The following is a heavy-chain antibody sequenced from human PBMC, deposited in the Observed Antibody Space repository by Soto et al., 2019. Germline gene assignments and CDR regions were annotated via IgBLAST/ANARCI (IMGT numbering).Heavy chain of an antibody. Sequence: SLRLSCAASGFTFSSYGMHWVRQAPGKGLEWVAVISYDGSNKYYADSVKGRFTISRDNSKNTLYLQMNSLRAEDTAVYYCAKDFKIAAAVNWFDPWGQGTLVTVSS. D-gene: IGHD6-13*01. CDR3: AKDFKIAAAVNWFDP. V-gene: IGHV3-30*18. J-gene: IGHJ5*02. CDR2: ISYDGSNK. CDR1: GFTFSSYG.